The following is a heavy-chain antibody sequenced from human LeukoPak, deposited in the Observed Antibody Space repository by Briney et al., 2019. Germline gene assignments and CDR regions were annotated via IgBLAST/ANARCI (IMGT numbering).Heavy chain of an antibody. CDR2: INHSGST. D-gene: IGHD5-18*01. V-gene: IGHV4-34*01. CDR1: GGSFSGYY. Sequence: TSETLSLTCAVYGGSFSGYYWSWIRQPPGKGLEWIGEINHSGSTNYNPSLKSRVTISVDTSKNQFSLKLSSVTAADTAVYYCARLGDTAMVKGYYGMDVWGQGTTVTVSS. CDR3: ARLGDTAMVKGYYGMDV. J-gene: IGHJ6*02.